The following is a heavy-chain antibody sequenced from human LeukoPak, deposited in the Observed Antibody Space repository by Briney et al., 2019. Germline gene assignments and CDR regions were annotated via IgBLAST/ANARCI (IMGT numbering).Heavy chain of an antibody. CDR1: GFTFSSYA. V-gene: IGHV3-23*01. J-gene: IGHJ5*02. Sequence: QTGGSLRLSCAASGFTFSSYAMSWVRQAPGKGLEWVSAISGSGGSTYYADSVKGRFTISRDNSKNTLYLQMNSLRAEDTAVYYCAKESHWEVATWNWFDPWGRGTLVIVSA. CDR3: AKESHWEVATWNWFDP. D-gene: IGHD1-26*01. CDR2: ISGSGGST.